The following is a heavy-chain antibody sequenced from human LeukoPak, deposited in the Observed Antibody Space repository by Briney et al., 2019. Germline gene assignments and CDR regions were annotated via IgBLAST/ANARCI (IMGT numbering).Heavy chain of an antibody. CDR3: ARVTYYYDSVTP. V-gene: IGHV4-34*01. Sequence: PSETLSLTCAVYGGSFSGYYWGWIRQPPGKGLEWIGEINHSGSTNYNPSLKSRVTISVDTSKNQFSLKLSSVTAADTAVYYCARVTYYYDSVTPWGQGTLVTVSS. D-gene: IGHD3-22*01. J-gene: IGHJ4*02. CDR2: INHSGST. CDR1: GGSFSGYY.